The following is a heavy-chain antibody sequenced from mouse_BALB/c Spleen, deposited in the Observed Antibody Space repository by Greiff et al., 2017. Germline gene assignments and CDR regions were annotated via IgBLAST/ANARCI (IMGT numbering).Heavy chain of an antibody. V-gene: IGHV2-9-2*01. CDR2: IWTGGGT. J-gene: IGHJ4*01. CDR1: GFSLTSYD. Sequence: VKLVESGPGLVAPSQSLSITCTVSGFSLTSYDISWIRQPPGKGLEWLGVIWTGGGTNYNSAFMSRLSISKDNSKSPVFLKMNSLQTDDTAIYYCVRVYYYGSLDYWGQGTSVTVSS. D-gene: IGHD1-1*01. CDR3: VRVYYYGSLDY.